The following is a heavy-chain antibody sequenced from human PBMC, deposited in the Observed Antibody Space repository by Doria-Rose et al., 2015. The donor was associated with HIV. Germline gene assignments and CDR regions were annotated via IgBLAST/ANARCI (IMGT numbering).Heavy chain of an antibody. J-gene: IGHJ6*02. D-gene: IGHD1-1*01. Sequence: GSFSGYYWSWIRQPPGKGLEWIGEINHSGSTNYKTSLKSRFTISLDTSKNLFSLKLSSVTAADTAVYYCARGLLRGGWNDVDYYYGMDVWGQGTTVTVSS. V-gene: IGHV4-34*01. CDR1: GSFSGYY. CDR3: ARGLLRGGWNDVDYYYGMDV. CDR2: INHSGST.